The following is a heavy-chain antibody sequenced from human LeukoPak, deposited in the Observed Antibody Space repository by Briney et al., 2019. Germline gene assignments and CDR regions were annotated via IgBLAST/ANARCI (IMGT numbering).Heavy chain of an antibody. V-gene: IGHV3-74*01. Sequence: GGSLRLSCAASGFTFSSYWMHWVRQAPGKGLAWVSRISSDGSSTDYADSVKGRFTISRDNAKNTLYLQMNSLRAEDTAVYYCAIRIPYDSISYWGQGTLVTVSS. CDR1: GFTFSSYW. D-gene: IGHD3-22*01. CDR2: ISSDGSST. J-gene: IGHJ4*02. CDR3: AIRIPYDSISY.